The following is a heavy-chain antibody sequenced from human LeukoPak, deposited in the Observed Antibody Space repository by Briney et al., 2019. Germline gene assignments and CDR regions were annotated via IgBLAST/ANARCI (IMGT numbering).Heavy chain of an antibody. CDR3: ARERGSD. V-gene: IGHV3-53*01. D-gene: IGHD2-15*01. CDR2: IHISATT. CDR1: GFTFSSYS. Sequence: GGSLRLSCAASGFTFSSYSMNWVRQAPGKGLEWVSIIHISATTYYADSVKGRFTISRDNFKNTLYLQMNSLRAEDTAVYYCARERGSDLGQGTLVTVSS. J-gene: IGHJ4*02.